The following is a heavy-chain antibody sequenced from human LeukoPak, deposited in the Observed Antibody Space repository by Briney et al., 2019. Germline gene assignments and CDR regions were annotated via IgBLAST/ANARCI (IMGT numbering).Heavy chain of an antibody. CDR3: ATLWYYYDSSGYDY. CDR1: VYTFTGYY. D-gene: IGHD3-22*01. CDR2: INPNSGGT. Sequence: GASVKVSCKASVYTFTGYYMHWVRQAPGQGLGWRGWINPNSGGTNYAQKFQGRVTMTRDTSISTAYMELSRLRSDDTAVYYCATLWYYYDSSGYDYWGQGTLVTVSS. J-gene: IGHJ4*02. V-gene: IGHV1-2*02.